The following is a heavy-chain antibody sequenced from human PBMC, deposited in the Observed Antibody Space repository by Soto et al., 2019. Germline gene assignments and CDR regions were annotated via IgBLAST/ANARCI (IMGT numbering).Heavy chain of an antibody. Sequence: PGGSLRLSCAGSGFTFSSYSMNWVRQAPGKGLEWVSSISSRSEYIIYADSVRGRFTISRDNAENSLYLQMNSLRAEDTAVYYCARDGYDSSGDSEYFQYWGQGTLVTVSS. V-gene: IGHV3-21*01. J-gene: IGHJ1*01. CDR3: ARDGYDSSGDSEYFQY. CDR2: ISSRSEYI. CDR1: GFTFSSYS. D-gene: IGHD3-22*01.